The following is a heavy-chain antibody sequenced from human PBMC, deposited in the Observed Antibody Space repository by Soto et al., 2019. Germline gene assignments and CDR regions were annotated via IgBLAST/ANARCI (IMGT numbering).Heavy chain of an antibody. J-gene: IGHJ6*03. V-gene: IGHV4-59*08. CDR2: IYYSGST. CDR1: GGSINSYY. D-gene: IGHD2-2*01. CDR3: ARRYGSTSSTSGSYYYYMDV. Sequence: SDTLSLTCTVSGGSINSYYWSWIRQPPGKGLEWIGYIYYSGSTNYNPSLKSRVTISVDTSKNQFSLKLSSVTAADTAVYYCARRYGSTSSTSGSYYYYMDVWGKGTTVT.